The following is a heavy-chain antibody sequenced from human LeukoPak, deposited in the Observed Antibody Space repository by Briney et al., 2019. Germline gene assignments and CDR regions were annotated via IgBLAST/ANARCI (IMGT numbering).Heavy chain of an antibody. J-gene: IGHJ3*02. CDR3: ATVGGQGTSYLEAFDI. CDR2: FYRSGST. Sequence: SETLSLTCTVSAYFISSGYYWAWIRQPPGKGLQWIGSFYRSGSTYYNPSLKSRVTISVDTSKNQFSLRLNSVTAADTPVYYCATVGGQGTSYLEAFDIWGHGTMVTVSS. V-gene: IGHV4-38-2*02. D-gene: IGHD4-23*01. CDR1: AYFISSGYY.